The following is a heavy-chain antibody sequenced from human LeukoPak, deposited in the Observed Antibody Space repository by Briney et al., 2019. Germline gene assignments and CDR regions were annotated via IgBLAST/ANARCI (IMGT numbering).Heavy chain of an antibody. D-gene: IGHD3-22*01. J-gene: IGHJ4*02. CDR3: ARGSPPRRNYDSRGYYSYYFDY. V-gene: IGHV1-18*01. CDR1: GYTFTSYG. Sequence: ASVKVSCKASGYTFTSYGISWVRRAPGQGLEWMGWISAYNGNTNYAQKLQGRVTMTTDTSTSTVYMELRSLRSDDTAVYYCARGSPPRRNYDSRGYYSYYFDYWGQGTLVTVSS. CDR2: ISAYNGNT.